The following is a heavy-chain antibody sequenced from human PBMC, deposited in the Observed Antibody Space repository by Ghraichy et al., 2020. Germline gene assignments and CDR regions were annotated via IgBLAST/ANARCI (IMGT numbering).Heavy chain of an antibody. J-gene: IGHJ6*02. D-gene: IGHD2/OR15-2a*01. CDR2: ISSSSSYI. CDR3: ARNSMVGSKGLYGMDV. CDR1: GFTFSSYS. Sequence: GGSLRLSCAASGFTFSSYSMNWVRQAPGKGLEWVSSISSSSSYIYYADSVKGRFTISRDNAKKSLYLQMNSLRAEDTAVYYCARNSMVGSKGLYGMDVWGQGTTVTVSS. V-gene: IGHV3-21*01.